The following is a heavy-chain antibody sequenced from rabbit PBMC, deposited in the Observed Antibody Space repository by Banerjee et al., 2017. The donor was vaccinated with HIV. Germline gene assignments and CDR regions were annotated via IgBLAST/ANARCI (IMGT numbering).Heavy chain of an antibody. J-gene: IGHJ6*01. CDR3: ARDLAGVIGWNFGL. Sequence: QQQLEESGGGLVKPGGTLTLTCKASGFDFSNNAMCWVRQAPGKGLEWIGCINTSSGNTVYASWAKGRFTISKTSSTTVTLQMTSLTAADTATYFCARDLAGVIGWNFGLWGPGTLVTVS. V-gene: IGHV1S45*01. CDR1: GFDFSNNA. D-gene: IGHD4-1*01. CDR2: INTSSGNT.